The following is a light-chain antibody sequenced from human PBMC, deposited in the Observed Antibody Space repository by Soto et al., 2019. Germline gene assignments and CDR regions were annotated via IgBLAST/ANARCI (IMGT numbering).Light chain of an antibody. Sequence: EIELTQSPATLSLSPGERATLSCRASQSVSTYLAWYQQKPGQAPRLLIYDASNRATGIPARFSGSGSGTDFTLTISSLEPEDFAVYYCHQGSKGITFGQGTRLEIK. J-gene: IGKJ5*01. CDR1: QSVSTY. CDR3: HQGSKGIT. V-gene: IGKV3-11*01. CDR2: DAS.